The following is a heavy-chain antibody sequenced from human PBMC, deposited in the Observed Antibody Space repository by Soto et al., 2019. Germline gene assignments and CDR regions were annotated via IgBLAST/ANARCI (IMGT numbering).Heavy chain of an antibody. V-gene: IGHV1-69*13. J-gene: IGHJ6*02. CDR2: IIPIFGTA. D-gene: IGHD5-18*01. CDR3: ARGDKDTAMVYYYYGMDV. CDR1: GGTFSSYA. Sequence: ASVKVSCKASGGTFSSYAISWVRQAPGQGLEWMGGIIPIFGTANYAQKFQGRVTITADESTSTAYMELSSLRSEDTAVYYCARGDKDTAMVYYYYGMDVWGQGTTVTVSS.